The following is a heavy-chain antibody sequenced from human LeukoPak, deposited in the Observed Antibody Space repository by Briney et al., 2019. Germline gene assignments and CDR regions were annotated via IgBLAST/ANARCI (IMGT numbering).Heavy chain of an antibody. CDR2: IYHSGST. V-gene: IGHV4-4*02. J-gene: IGHJ4*02. D-gene: IGHD6-6*01. Sequence: SGTLSLTCAVSGGSISSSNWWSWVRQPPGKGLEWIGEIYHSGSTNYNPSLKSRVTISVDTSKNQFSLKLSSVTAADTAVYYCARVPSLYSSSQPDYWGQGTLVTVSS. CDR3: ARVPSLYSSSQPDY. CDR1: GGSISSSNW.